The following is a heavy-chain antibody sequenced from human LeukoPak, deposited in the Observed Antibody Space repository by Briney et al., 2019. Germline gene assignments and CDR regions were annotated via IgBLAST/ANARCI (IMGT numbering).Heavy chain of an antibody. Sequence: GGSLRLSCAASGFTFSSYSMNWVRQAPGKGLEWVSSVSSSSYIYYADSVKGRFTISRDNAKNSLYLQMNSLRAEDTAVYYCAREWGTAMVTFWFDPWGQGTLVTVSS. CDR2: VSSSSYI. CDR3: AREWGTAMVTFWFDP. V-gene: IGHV3-21*01. J-gene: IGHJ5*02. D-gene: IGHD5-18*01. CDR1: GFTFSSYS.